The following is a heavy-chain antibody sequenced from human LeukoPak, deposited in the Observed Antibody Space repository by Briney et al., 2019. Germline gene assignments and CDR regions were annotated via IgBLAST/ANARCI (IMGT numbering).Heavy chain of an antibody. D-gene: IGHD1-26*01. CDR1: GDSISSGYD. J-gene: IGHJ2*01. V-gene: IGHV4-38-2*01. CDR3: ARLGYSGSYYKGWYFDV. Sequence: KTSETLSLTCAVSGDSISSGYDWGWIRQPPGKGLEWIGSIYYSGTTHYNPSLKSRVTISVDTSKNQFSLTLSSVTAADTAVYYCARLGYSGSYYKGWYFDVVGGGTLFTVSS. CDR2: IYYSGTT.